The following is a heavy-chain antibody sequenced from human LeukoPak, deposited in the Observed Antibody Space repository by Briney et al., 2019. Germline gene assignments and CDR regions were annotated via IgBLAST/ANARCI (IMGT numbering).Heavy chain of an antibody. V-gene: IGHV4-39*01. J-gene: IGHJ5*02. CDR2: IYYSGST. CDR1: GGSISSSSYY. Sequence: PSETLSLTCAVSGGSISSSSYYWGWIRQHPGKGLEWIATIYYSGSTYYNPSLKGRVTISVDTSKNQFSLKLSSVTAADTAVYYCARHDSYGSVNWFDPWGQGTLVTVSS. D-gene: IGHD3-10*01. CDR3: ARHDSYGSVNWFDP.